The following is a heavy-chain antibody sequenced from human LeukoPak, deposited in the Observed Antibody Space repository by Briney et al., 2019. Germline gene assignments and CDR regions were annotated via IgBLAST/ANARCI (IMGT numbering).Heavy chain of an antibody. J-gene: IGHJ4*02. CDR2: LWSDGSNK. Sequence: GGSLRLSCAASGFTFSDYGMHWVGQAPGKGLEWVAVLWSDGSNKYYADSVKGRFTISRDNSKSTLYLQMNSLRAEDTAVYYCARGRGGSIAVAGLLDYWGQGTLVTISS. CDR1: GFTFSDYG. V-gene: IGHV3-33*01. D-gene: IGHD6-19*01. CDR3: ARGRGGSIAVAGLLDY.